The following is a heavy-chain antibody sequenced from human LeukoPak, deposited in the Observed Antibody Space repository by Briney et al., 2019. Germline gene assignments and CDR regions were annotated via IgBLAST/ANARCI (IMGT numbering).Heavy chain of an antibody. CDR1: GYTFTGYY. J-gene: IGHJ4*02. Sequence: ASVKVSCKASGYTFTGYYMHWVRQAPGQGLEWMGWINPSSGGTNYAQKFQGRVTMTRDTSISTAYMELSRLRSDDTAVYYCARVDDFWSGYPHFDYWGQGTLVTVSS. D-gene: IGHD3-3*01. CDR3: ARVDDFWSGYPHFDY. V-gene: IGHV1-2*02. CDR2: INPSSGGT.